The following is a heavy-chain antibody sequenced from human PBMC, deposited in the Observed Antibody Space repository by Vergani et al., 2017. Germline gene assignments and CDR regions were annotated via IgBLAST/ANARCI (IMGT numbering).Heavy chain of an antibody. CDR2: TWYDGNTK. J-gene: IGHJ5*02. Sequence: QVQLVESGGGVVQPGRSLRLSCAASGFTFNHYGMHWVRQAPGKGLEWVAVTWYDGNTKQYADSVKGRFTMSRDNSNSTMYLQMNSLRDEDTGVYYCARDLRLLYNRFDPWGQGTLVTVSS. CDR1: GFTFNHYG. D-gene: IGHD1-14*01. CDR3: ARDLRLLYNRFDP. V-gene: IGHV3-33*01.